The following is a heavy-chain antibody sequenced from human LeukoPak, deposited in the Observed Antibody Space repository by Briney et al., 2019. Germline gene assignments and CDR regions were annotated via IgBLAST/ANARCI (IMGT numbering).Heavy chain of an antibody. J-gene: IGHJ4*02. CDR3: ARDRALLEYSGYDFGY. D-gene: IGHD5-12*01. CDR2: IYYSGRT. Sequence: SETLSLICTVSGGSISSYYWSWIRQPPGKGLEWIGYIYYSGRTKYNPALESRVTISADTSKNQFSLKLTSVTAADTAVYYCARDRALLEYSGYDFGYWGQGTLVTVSS. V-gene: IGHV4-59*01. CDR1: GGSISSYY.